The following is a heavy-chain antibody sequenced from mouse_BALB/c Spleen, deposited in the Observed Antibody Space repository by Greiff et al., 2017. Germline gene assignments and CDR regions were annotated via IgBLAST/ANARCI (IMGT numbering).Heavy chain of an antibody. V-gene: IGHV5-17*02. CDR2: ISSGSSTI. D-gene: IGHD2-4*01. CDR3: ARSMITTRYAMDY. CDR1: GFPFCSFG. Sequence: EVKLVVSGGGLVQPGGARKLSCAASGFPFCSFGMPWVREAPGKGLEWVAYISSGSSTIYYADTVKGRFTISRDNPKNTLFLQMTSLRSEDTAMYYSARSMITTRYAMDYWGQGTSVSVSS. J-gene: IGHJ4*01.